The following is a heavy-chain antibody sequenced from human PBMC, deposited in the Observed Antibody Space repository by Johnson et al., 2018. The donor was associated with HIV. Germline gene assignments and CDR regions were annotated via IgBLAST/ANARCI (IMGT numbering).Heavy chain of an antibody. J-gene: IGHJ3*02. V-gene: IGHV3-9*01. CDR2: ISEK. CDR3: ARDFLRLLDAFDI. D-gene: IGHD3-16*01. Sequence: VQLVESGGGLVQPGRSLRLSCAASGFTFDDYAMHWVRQAPGKGLEWVSGISEKYYVDSVKGRFTISRDNAKNSLYLQMNSLRAEDTAVYYCARDFLRLLDAFDIWGQGTMVTVYS. CDR1: GFTFDDYA.